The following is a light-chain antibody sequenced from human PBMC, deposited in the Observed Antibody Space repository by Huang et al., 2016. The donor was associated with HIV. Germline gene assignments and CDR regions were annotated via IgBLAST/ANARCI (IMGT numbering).Light chain of an antibody. Sequence: DIVMKQSPATRSGSPGERSALSCRASPPVDSDLAWYQQKPVQAPRFLVYGASTRATGIPSRFSGSGSGTEFTLTISSLQSEDFAVYYCQQYNNWPRTFGPGTKVDIK. CDR3: QQYNNWPRT. CDR1: PPVDSD. J-gene: IGKJ3*01. CDR2: GAS. V-gene: IGKV3-15*01.